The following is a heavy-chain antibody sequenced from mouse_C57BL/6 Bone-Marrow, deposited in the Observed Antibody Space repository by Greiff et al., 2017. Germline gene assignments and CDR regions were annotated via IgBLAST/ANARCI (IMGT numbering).Heavy chain of an antibody. CDR2: IDPSDSYT. D-gene: IGHD3-2*02. CDR3: ARESSGYAMDY. V-gene: IGHV1-69*01. J-gene: IGHJ4*01. CDR1: GYTFTRYW. Sequence: QVQLQQPGAELVMPGASVKLSCKASGYTFTRYWMHWVKQRPGQGLEWIGEIDPSDSYTNYNQKFNGKSTLTVDKSSSTAYMQLSSLTSEDSAVYYCARESSGYAMDYWGQGTSVTVSS.